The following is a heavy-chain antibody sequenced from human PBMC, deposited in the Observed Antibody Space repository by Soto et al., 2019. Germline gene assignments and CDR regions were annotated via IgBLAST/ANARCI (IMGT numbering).Heavy chain of an antibody. CDR1: GGTFSIYA. Sequence: QVQLVQSGAEVKKPGSSVKVSCKASGGTFSIYAISWVRQAPGQGLEWMGGIIPIFGTANYAQKFQGRVTITADASTSTAYMEMSSLRSEDTAVYYCVRNLVGASYSTFDYWGQGNLVTVSS. D-gene: IGHD1-26*01. V-gene: IGHV1-69*01. CDR3: VRNLVGASYSTFDY. J-gene: IGHJ4*02. CDR2: IIPIFGTA.